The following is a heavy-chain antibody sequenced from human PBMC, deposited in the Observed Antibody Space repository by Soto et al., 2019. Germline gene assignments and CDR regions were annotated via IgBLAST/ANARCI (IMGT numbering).Heavy chain of an antibody. D-gene: IGHD6-13*01. CDR2: ISYDGGKK. J-gene: IGHJ4*02. CDR3: AREGQPAAGTTPHN. CDR1: GFNFSSYA. Sequence: QEQLVESGGGVVQPGRSLRLSCAASGFNFSSYAMHWVRQAPGKGLEWVAVISYDGGKKYYADLVKCRFTISRDNSQNTLYVEMTSLSAEDTAVYYCAREGQPAAGTTPHNWGQGTLVTVSS. V-gene: IGHV3-30*04.